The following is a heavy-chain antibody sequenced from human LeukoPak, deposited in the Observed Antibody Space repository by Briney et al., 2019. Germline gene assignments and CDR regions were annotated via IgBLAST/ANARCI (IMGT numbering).Heavy chain of an antibody. CDR3: ARAVDTAMLDDAFDI. CDR1: GGSISSYY. D-gene: IGHD5-18*01. J-gene: IGHJ3*02. CDR2: IYASGST. V-gene: IGHV4-4*07. Sequence: SETLSLTCTVSGGSISSYYWSWIRQPAGKGLEWIGRIYASGSTNYNPSLKSRVTMSVGTFKSQFSLKLTSVTAADTAVYFCARAVDTAMLDDAFDIWGQGTMVTVSS.